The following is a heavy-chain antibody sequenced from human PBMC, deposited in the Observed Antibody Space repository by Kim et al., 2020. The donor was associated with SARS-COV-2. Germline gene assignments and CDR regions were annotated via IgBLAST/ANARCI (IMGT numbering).Heavy chain of an antibody. J-gene: IGHJ2*01. CDR2: IYYSGST. Sequence: SETLSLTCTVSGGSISSYYWSWIRQPPGKGLEWIGYIYYSGSTNYNPSLKSRVTISVDTSKNQFSLKLSSVTAADTAVYYCARPPARYYRGYFDLWGRGTLVTVSS. CDR3: ARPPARYYRGYFDL. V-gene: IGHV4-59*08. CDR1: GGSISSYY. D-gene: IGHD2-8*01.